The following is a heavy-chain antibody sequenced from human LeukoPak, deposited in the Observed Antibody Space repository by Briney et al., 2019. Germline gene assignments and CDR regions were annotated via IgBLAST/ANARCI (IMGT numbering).Heavy chain of an antibody. CDR1: GYTFTSYG. J-gene: IGHJ5*02. CDR3: AAVGATEGWFDP. V-gene: IGHV1-18*01. Sequence: GASVKVSCKASGYTFTSYGISWVRQAPGQGLEWMGWISAYNGNTNYAQKLQGRVTMTTDTSTSTAYMELSRLRSDDTAVYYCAAVGATEGWFDPWGQGTLVTVSS. CDR2: ISAYNGNT. D-gene: IGHD1-26*01.